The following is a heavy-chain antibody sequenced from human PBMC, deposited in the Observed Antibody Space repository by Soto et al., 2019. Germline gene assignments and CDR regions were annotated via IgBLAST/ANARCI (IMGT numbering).Heavy chain of an antibody. CDR3: GKGLTMVRVGYYYYYMDV. D-gene: IGHD3-10*01. CDR2: ISWNSENI. CDR1: GFTFDDYA. V-gene: IGHV3-9*01. Sequence: GGSLRLSCAASGFTFDDYAMHWVRQAPGKGLEWVSGISWNSENIGYADSVKGRFTISRDNAKKFLYLQMNSLRAEDTALYYCGKGLTMVRVGYYYYYMDVWGKGTTVTVSS. J-gene: IGHJ6*03.